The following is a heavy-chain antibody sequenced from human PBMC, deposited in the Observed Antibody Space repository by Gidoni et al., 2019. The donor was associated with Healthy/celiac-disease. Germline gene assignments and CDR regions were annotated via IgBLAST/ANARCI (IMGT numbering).Heavy chain of an antibody. J-gene: IGHJ5*02. D-gene: IGHD1-7*01. CDR3: ARGRRWLELQGPWFDP. V-gene: IGHV4-31*03. Sequence: QVQLQESGPGLVKPSQTLSLTCTFSGGSISSGGYYWSWIRQHPGKGLEWIGYIYYSGSTYYNPSLKSRVTISVDTSKNQFSLKLSSVTAADTAVYYCARGRRWLELQGPWFDPWGQGTLVTVSS. CDR1: GGSISSGGYY. CDR2: IYYSGST.